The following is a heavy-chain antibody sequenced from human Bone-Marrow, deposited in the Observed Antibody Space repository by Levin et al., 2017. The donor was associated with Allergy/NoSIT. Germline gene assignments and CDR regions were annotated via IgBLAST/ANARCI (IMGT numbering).Heavy chain of an antibody. V-gene: IGHV3-11*01. D-gene: IGHD3-10*01. J-gene: IGHJ4*02. Sequence: PGESLKISCTASGFNFNDDYMTWIRQAPGKGLEWISYISGTGKTIYYADSVKGRFTISRDNTKKSVFLQLNSLRAEDTAVYYCARGSLSAFIHFDYWGQGTLVSVSS. CDR2: ISGTGKTI. CDR3: ARGSLSAFIHFDY. CDR1: GFNFNDDY.